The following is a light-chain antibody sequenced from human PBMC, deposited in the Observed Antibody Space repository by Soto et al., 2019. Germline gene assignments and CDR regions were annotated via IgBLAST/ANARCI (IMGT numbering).Light chain of an antibody. CDR2: DTN. CDR3: GTWDTSLSAGV. V-gene: IGLV1-51*01. Sequence: QSVLTQPPSVSAAPGQKVTISCSGSSSNIRNNYVSWYQQLPGTAPKLLIYDTNKRPSGIPDRFSGSKSGTSATLGITGLQTGDEADYYCGTWDTSLSAGVFGGGTKLTVL. CDR1: SSNIRNNY. J-gene: IGLJ3*02.